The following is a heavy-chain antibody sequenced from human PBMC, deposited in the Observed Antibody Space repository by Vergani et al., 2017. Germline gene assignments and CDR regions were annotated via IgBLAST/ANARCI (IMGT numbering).Heavy chain of an antibody. CDR2: IGTAGDT. CDR3: AKDMTGPLDGVVQVALDS. J-gene: IGHJ5*01. V-gene: IGHV3-13*01. Sequence: EVQLLESGGGLVQPGGSLRLSCAASGFTFSTYDMHWVRQATGKGLEWVSAIGTAGDTYYPGSVKGRFIISRDNAKNILYLQMNSLRVEDTAFYFCAKDMTGPLDGVVQVALDSWGQGALVTVSS. D-gene: IGHD1-14*01. CDR1: GFTFSTYD.